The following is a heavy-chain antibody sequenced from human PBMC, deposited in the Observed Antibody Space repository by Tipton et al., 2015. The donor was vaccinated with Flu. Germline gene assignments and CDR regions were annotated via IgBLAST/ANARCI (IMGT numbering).Heavy chain of an antibody. V-gene: IGHV4-31*03. D-gene: IGHD3-3*01. CDR3: ARVPYDLVRFDP. CDR1: GGSISSGGYY. Sequence: TLSLTCTVSGGSISSGGYYWSWIRQHPGRGLEWIGYIHYSGSTYYNPSLRSRMTISVDTSKNQFSLKLSSVTAADTAMYYCARVPYDLVRFDPWGQGTLVTVSS. J-gene: IGHJ5*02. CDR2: IHYSGST.